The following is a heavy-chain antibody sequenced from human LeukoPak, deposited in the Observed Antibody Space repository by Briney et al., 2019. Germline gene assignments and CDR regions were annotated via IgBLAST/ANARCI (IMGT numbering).Heavy chain of an antibody. V-gene: IGHV3-73*01. Sequence: GGSLRLSCAASGFTFSNAWMSWVRQASGKGLEWVGRIRSKANTYATAYAAPVKGRFIISRDDSKNTAYLQMNSLKTEDTAVCYCTRHNYYEDGFDYWGQGTLVTVSS. CDR1: GFTFSNAW. D-gene: IGHD3-22*01. CDR3: TRHNYYEDGFDY. J-gene: IGHJ4*02. CDR2: IRSKANTYAT.